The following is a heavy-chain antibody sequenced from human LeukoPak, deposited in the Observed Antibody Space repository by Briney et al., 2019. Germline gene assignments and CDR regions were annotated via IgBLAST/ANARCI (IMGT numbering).Heavy chain of an antibody. Sequence: PRGSLRLSCAASGFTFSSYAMSWVRHAPGKGLKWVSAISGSGGSKYYADSVKGRFTISRDNSKNTLYLQMNSLRAADTAVYYRAKDPRLLWLGELLLPDYWGQGTLVTVSS. D-gene: IGHD3-10*01. CDR2: ISGSGGSK. V-gene: IGHV3-23*01. J-gene: IGHJ4*02. CDR3: AKDPRLLWLGELLLPDY. CDR1: GFTFSSYA.